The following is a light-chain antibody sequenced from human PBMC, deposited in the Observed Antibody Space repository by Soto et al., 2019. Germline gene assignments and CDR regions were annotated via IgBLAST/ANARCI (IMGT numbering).Light chain of an antibody. CDR3: LQHNSFPWT. CDR1: QSISSW. V-gene: IGKV1-5*01. Sequence: DIQMTQSPSIVSASVGDRVTITCRASQSISSWLAWYQQKPGKAPKILIYAASSLQSGVPSRFSGSGSGTEFTLTISSLQPEDFATYYCLQHNSFPWTFGQGTKVEIK. CDR2: AAS. J-gene: IGKJ1*01.